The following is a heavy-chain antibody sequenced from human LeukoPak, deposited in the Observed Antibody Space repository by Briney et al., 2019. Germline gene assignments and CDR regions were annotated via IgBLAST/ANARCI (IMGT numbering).Heavy chain of an antibody. CDR3: ARVGQDYYYGMDV. CDR2: IWYDGSNK. J-gene: IGHJ6*02. V-gene: IGHV3-33*01. CDR1: GFTFSSYG. Sequence: SLRLSXXXSGFTFSSYGMHWVRQAPGKGLEWVAVIWYDGSNKYYADSVKGRFTISRDNSKNTLYLQMNSLRAEDTAVYYCARVGQDYYYGMDVWGQGTTVTVSS.